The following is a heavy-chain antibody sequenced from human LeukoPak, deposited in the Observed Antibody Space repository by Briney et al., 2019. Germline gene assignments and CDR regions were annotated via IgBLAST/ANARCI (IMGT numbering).Heavy chain of an antibody. J-gene: IGHJ4*02. CDR2: INHSGST. CDR3: ARRARRGYFDY. D-gene: IGHD6-6*01. CDR1: GGSFSGYY. Sequence: PSETLSLTCAVYGGSFSGYYWSWICQPPGKGLEWIGEINHSGSTNYNPSLKSRVTISVDMSKNQFSLKLSSVTAADTAVYYCARRARRGYFDYWGQGTLVTVSS. V-gene: IGHV4-34*01.